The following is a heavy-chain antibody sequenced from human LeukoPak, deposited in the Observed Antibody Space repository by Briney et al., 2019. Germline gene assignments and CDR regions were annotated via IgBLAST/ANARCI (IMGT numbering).Heavy chain of an antibody. CDR3: ARSEIRFLEWFAEDAFDI. CDR1: GGSFSGYY. D-gene: IGHD3-3*01. CDR2: INHSGST. V-gene: IGHV4-34*01. Sequence: PSETLSLTCAVYGGSFSGYYWSWIRLPPGKGLEWIGEINHSGSTNYNPSLKSRVTISVDTSKNQFSLKLSSVTAADTAVYYCARSEIRFLEWFAEDAFDIWGQGTMVTVSS. J-gene: IGHJ3*02.